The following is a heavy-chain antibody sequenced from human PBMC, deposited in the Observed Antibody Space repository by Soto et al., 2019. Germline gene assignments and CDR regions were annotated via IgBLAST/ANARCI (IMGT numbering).Heavy chain of an antibody. Sequence: PSETLSLTCAVYGGSFSGYYWSWIRQPPGKGLEWIGEINHSGSTNYNPSLKSRVTISVDTSKNQFSLKLSSVTAADTAVYYCAREDPIDRGFFDYWGQGTLVTVSS. J-gene: IGHJ4*02. CDR2: INHSGST. CDR1: GGSFSGYY. D-gene: IGHD3-22*01. V-gene: IGHV4-34*01. CDR3: AREDPIDRGFFDY.